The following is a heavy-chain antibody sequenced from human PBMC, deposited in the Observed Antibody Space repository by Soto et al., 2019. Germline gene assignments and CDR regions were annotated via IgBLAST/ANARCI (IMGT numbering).Heavy chain of an antibody. Sequence: SETLSLTCSVSGGSISSGYYYWSWIRQPPGKGLEWIGNIYYSGNTYYNPSLKSRLIISIDTSKNQFSPKVGSVTAADTAVYYCASSPIYGTDVWGQGTTVTVSS. CDR3: ASSPIYGTDV. CDR1: GGSISSGYYY. V-gene: IGHV4-30-4*01. CDR2: IYYSGNT. J-gene: IGHJ6*02. D-gene: IGHD3-9*01.